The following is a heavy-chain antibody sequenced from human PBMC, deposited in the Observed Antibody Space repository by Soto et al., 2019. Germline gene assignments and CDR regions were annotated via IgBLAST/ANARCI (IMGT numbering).Heavy chain of an antibody. CDR3: AHRGRGDAFDI. CDR2: IYWDDDK. V-gene: IGHV2-5*02. Sequence: QITLKESGPTPVKPTQTLTLTCTFSGFSLNTSGVGVGWIRQPPGKALEWLALIYWDDDKRYSPSLKGRLTITKDTSKNQVVLTMTNMDPVDTATYYCAHRGRGDAFDIWGQGTMVIVSS. CDR1: GFSLNTSGVG. J-gene: IGHJ3*02.